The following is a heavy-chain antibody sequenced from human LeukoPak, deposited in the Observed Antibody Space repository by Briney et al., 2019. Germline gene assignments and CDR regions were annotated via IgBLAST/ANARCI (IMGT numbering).Heavy chain of an antibody. Sequence: GGSLRLSCVVSGFTFDNAWMSWVRQAPGKGLEWVGRIRSRTAGGTTDYGAPVKGRFTISRDDSKNTVYLQMNNLKMEVTAIYYCSTGGGTSDYWGQGTLVTVSS. CDR3: STGGGTSDY. CDR1: GFTFDNAW. D-gene: IGHD1-1*01. J-gene: IGHJ4*02. CDR2: IRSRTAGGTT. V-gene: IGHV3-15*01.